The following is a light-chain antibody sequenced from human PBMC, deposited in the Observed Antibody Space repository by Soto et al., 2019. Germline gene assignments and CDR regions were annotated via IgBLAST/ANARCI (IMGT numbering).Light chain of an antibody. V-gene: IGKV3-20*01. CDR1: QSVSSSY. Sequence: EIVLTQSPGTLSLSPGERATLSCRASQSVSSSYLAWYQQKPDQAPRLLIYGASSRATGIPDRFSGSGSGTDFTLTISRLEPEDCAVYYCQQYGSSPLTFGGGTKVEIK. CDR3: QQYGSSPLT. CDR2: GAS. J-gene: IGKJ4*01.